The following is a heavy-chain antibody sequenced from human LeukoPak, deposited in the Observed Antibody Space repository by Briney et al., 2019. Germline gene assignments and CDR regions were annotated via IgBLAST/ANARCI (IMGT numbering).Heavy chain of an antibody. D-gene: IGHD3-10*01. CDR1: GFTFSSYS. J-gene: IGHJ6*02. Sequence: PGGSLRLSCAASGFTFSSYSMNWVRQAPGKGLEWVSSISSSSYIYYADSVKGRFTISRDNAKNSLYLQMNSLRAEDTAVYYCARVLDYYGSGSYYRPWDYYYGMDVWGQGTTVTVSS. V-gene: IGHV3-21*01. CDR2: ISSSSYI. CDR3: ARVLDYYGSGSYYRPWDYYYGMDV.